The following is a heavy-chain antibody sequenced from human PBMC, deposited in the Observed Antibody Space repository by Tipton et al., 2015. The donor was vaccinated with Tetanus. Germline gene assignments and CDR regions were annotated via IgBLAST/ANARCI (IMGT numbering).Heavy chain of an antibody. Sequence: TLSLTCTVSGGSISSYYWSWIRQPPGKGLEWIGYIYYSGSTNYNPSLKSRVTISVDTSKNQFSLKLSSVTAADTAVYYCARAAAAGPGAAFDIWGQGTTVTVSS. D-gene: IGHD6-13*01. J-gene: IGHJ3*02. CDR3: ARAAAAGPGAAFDI. V-gene: IGHV4-59*12. CDR1: GGSISSYY. CDR2: IYYSGST.